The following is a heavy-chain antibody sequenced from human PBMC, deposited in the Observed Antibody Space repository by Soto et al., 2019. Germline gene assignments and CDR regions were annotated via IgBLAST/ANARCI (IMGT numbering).Heavy chain of an antibody. Sequence: QLQLQESGPGLVKPSETLSLTCTVSGGSISSSSYYWGWIRQPPGKGLERIGSIYYSGSTYYNPSLKSRVTISVDTSRNPSSLKLSSVTAADTAVYYCASAPLYDFWRGYFTWFDPWGQGTLVTVYS. CDR2: IYYSGST. D-gene: IGHD3-3*01. V-gene: IGHV4-39*01. CDR1: GGSISSSSYY. J-gene: IGHJ5*02. CDR3: ASAPLYDFWRGYFTWFDP.